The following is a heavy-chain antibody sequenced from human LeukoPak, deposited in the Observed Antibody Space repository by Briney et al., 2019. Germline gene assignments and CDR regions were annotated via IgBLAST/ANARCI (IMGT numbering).Heavy chain of an antibody. CDR1: GGSVSSYY. D-gene: IGHD3-22*01. CDR2: IFYTGST. J-gene: IGHJ4*02. V-gene: IGHV4-59*02. CDR3: ARGGGSGYYPGDY. Sequence: PSETLSLTCTVSGGSVSSYYWSWIRQPPGKGLEWIGYIFYTGSTKSNPSLNSRVTISVDTSKNQFSLRLSSVTAADTAVYYRARGGGSGYYPGDYWGQGTLVTVSS.